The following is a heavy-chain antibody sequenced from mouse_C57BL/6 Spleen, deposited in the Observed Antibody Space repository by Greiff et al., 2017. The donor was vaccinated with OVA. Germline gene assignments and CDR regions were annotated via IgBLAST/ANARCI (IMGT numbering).Heavy chain of an antibody. CDR3: ARRTTVENYFGY. Sequence: QVQLQQPGAELVKPGASVKLSCKASGYTFTSYWMQWVKQRPGQGLEWIGEIDPSDSYTNYNQKFKGKATLTVDTSSSTAYMQLSSLTSEDSAVYYCARRTTVENYFGYWGQGTTLTVAS. CDR2: IDPSDSYT. J-gene: IGHJ2*01. CDR1: GYTFTSYW. V-gene: IGHV1-50*01. D-gene: IGHD1-1*01.